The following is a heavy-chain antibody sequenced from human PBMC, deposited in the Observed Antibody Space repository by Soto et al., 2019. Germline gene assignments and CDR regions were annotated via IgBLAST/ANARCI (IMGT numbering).Heavy chain of an antibody. CDR1: GFTFSSYG. D-gene: IGHD1-26*01. CDR2: IWCDGSNK. J-gene: IGHJ4*02. Sequence: QVQLVESGGGVVQPGRSLRLSCAASGFTFSSYGMHWVRQAPGKGLEWVAVIWCDGSNKYYADSVKGRFTISRDNSKNTLYLQMNSLSVEDTAVYYCARSTTTLFDYWGQGTLATVSS. V-gene: IGHV3-33*01. CDR3: ARSTTTLFDY.